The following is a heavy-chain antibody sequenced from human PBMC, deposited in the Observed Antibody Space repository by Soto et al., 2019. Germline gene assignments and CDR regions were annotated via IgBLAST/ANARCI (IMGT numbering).Heavy chain of an antibody. D-gene: IGHD5-12*01. Sequence: SVKVSCKASGGGFSSCGFNWVRQAPGQGLEWMGGIIPLYGTANHAQRFQGRVTISADESTSTVYMELISLRSEDTAIYYCARDRSMDGYNSRSFDYWGQGTLVTVSS. CDR2: IIPLYGTA. J-gene: IGHJ4*02. V-gene: IGHV1-69*13. CDR1: GGGFSSCG. CDR3: ARDRSMDGYNSRSFDY.